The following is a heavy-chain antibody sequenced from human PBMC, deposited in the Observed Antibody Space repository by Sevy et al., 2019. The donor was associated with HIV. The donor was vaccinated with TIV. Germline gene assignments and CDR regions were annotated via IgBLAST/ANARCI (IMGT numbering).Heavy chain of an antibody. CDR1: GFTFSAYY. CDR3: ARSRSNYGDYYFDY. Sequence: GGSLRLSCAASGFTFSAYYMTWIRQAPGKGLEWVSYISGAGTYTNYVESVKGRFTISRDNSKNSLYLQMNSLRAEDTAVHFCARSRSNYGDYYFDYWGQGILVTVSS. D-gene: IGHD4-17*01. CDR2: ISGAGTYT. J-gene: IGHJ4*02. V-gene: IGHV3-11*06.